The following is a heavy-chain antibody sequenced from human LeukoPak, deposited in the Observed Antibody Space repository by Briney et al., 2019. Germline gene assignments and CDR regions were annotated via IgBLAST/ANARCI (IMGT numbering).Heavy chain of an antibody. V-gene: IGHV3-23*01. CDR1: GGSFSGYY. J-gene: IGHJ4*02. D-gene: IGHD1/OR15-1a*01. CDR2: ISGDGT. CDR3: AKGPRALEHSTQRFDN. Sequence: ETLSLTCAVYGGSFSGYYWSWIRQPPGKGLEWVSAISGDGTYYADSVKGRFTISRDNSKDTLYLQMNSLRAEDTAVYYCAKGPRALEHSTQRFDNWGQGTLVTVSS.